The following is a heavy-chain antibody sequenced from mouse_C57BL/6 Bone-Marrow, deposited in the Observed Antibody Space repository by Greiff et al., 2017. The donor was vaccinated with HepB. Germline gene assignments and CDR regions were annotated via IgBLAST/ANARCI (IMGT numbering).Heavy chain of an antibody. J-gene: IGHJ4*01. CDR3: RVLTQGYYYAMDY. CDR1: GYTFTDYE. V-gene: IGHV1-15*01. Sequence: LVESGAELVRPGASVTLSCKASGYTFTDYEMHWVKQTPVHGLEWIGAIDPETGGTAYNQKFKGKAILTADKSSSTAYMELRSLTSEDSAVYYCRVLTQGYYYAMDYWGQGTSVTVSS. CDR2: IDPETGGT.